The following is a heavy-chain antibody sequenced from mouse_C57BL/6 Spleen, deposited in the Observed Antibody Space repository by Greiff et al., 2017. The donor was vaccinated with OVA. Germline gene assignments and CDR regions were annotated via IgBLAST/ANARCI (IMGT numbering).Heavy chain of an antibody. V-gene: IGHV1-53*01. J-gene: IGHJ3*01. Sequence: QVQLQQSGTELVKPGASVKLSCKASGYTFTSYWMHWVKQRPGQGLEWIGNINPSNGGTNYNEKFKSKATLTVDKSSSTAYMQLSSLTSEDSAVYYCAREGHYYGSSPWFAYWGQGTLVTVSA. CDR1: GYTFTSYW. CDR2: INPSNGGT. D-gene: IGHD1-1*01. CDR3: AREGHYYGSSPWFAY.